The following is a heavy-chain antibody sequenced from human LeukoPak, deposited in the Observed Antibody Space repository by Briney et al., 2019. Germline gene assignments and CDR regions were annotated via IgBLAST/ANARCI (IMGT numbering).Heavy chain of an antibody. CDR2: INHSGST. D-gene: IGHD2-2*01. J-gene: IGHJ4*02. CDR1: GESFSGYY. Sequence: SETLSLTCAVYGESFSGYYWSWIRQPPGKGLEWIGEINHSGSTNYNPSLKSRVTISVDTSKNQFSLKLSSVTAADTAVYYCARVGRGDIVVVPASPFDYWGQGTLVTVSS. V-gene: IGHV4-34*01. CDR3: ARVGRGDIVVVPASPFDY.